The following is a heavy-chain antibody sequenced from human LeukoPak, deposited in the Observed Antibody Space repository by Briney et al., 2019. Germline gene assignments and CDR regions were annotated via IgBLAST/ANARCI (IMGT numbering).Heavy chain of an antibody. V-gene: IGHV3-30*18. Sequence: GGSLRLSCAASGFTFTNYGMHWVRQAPGKAPECLDVVSVGGRKTYYAGFAEGRFTISRDDSNNMVYLQMNSLRTEDTAVYHCVKRGGGDHGLDVWGQGTTVVVS. J-gene: IGHJ6*02. CDR1: GFTFTNYG. CDR3: VKRGGGDHGLDV. CDR2: VSVGGRKT. D-gene: IGHD2-21*02.